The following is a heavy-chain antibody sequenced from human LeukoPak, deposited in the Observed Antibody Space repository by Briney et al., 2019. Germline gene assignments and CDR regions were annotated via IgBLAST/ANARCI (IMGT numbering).Heavy chain of an antibody. J-gene: IGHJ1*01. V-gene: IGHV4-34*01. CDR3: ARPTTVTTHYFQH. CDR1: GGSFSGYY. D-gene: IGHD4-17*01. CDR2: INHSGST. Sequence: SETLSLTCAVYGGSFSGYYWSWIRQPPGKGLEWIGEINHSGSTNHNPSLKSRVTISVDTSKNQFSLKLSSVTAADTAVYYCARPTTVTTHYFQHWGQGTLVTVSS.